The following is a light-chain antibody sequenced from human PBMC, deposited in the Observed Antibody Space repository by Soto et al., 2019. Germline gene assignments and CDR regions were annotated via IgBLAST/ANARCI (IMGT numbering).Light chain of an antibody. CDR1: QSVSSY. Sequence: EIVLTQSPGTLSLSPGERPTLSCRDSQSVSSYVAWYQQKAGQATRLLIDVASNRATGIPARFSGSGSGTDFPLTISSLEAEDFADYYCQQRSNWWTFGQGTKVDIK. V-gene: IGKV3-11*01. J-gene: IGKJ1*01. CDR3: QQRSNWWT. CDR2: VAS.